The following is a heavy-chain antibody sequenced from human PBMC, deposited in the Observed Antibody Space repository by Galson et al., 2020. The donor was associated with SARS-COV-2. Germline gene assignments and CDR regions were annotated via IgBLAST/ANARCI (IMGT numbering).Heavy chain of an antibody. CDR2: IKGDGSSK. V-gene: IGHV3-7*01. J-gene: IGHJ2*01. CDR3: ASRTWYFGL. CDR1: GLTFSSSW. Sequence: GGSLRLSCAASGLTFSSSWMTWVRQSPGKGLEWVAIIKGDGSSKHYADSVKGRFTISRDNAKNSLYLQMDTLRAEDTAVYYCASRTWYFGLWGRGTRVTVSS.